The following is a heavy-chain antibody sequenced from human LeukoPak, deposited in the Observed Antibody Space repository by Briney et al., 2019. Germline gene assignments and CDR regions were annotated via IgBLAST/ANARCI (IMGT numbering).Heavy chain of an antibody. V-gene: IGHV3-23*01. J-gene: IGHJ4*02. CDR1: GFTFSSYA. Sequence: GGSLRLSCAASGFTFSSYAMSWVRQAPGKGLEWVSAISGSGGSTYYADSVKGRFTISRDNSKNTLYLQMNSLRAEDTAVYYCARDRSGTPIEWSFDYWGQGTLVTVSS. D-gene: IGHD3-10*01. CDR2: ISGSGGST. CDR3: ARDRSGTPIEWSFDY.